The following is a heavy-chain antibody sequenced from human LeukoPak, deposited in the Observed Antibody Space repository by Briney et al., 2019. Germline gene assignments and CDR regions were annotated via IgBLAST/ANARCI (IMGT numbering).Heavy chain of an antibody. CDR3: AKERGAAAATVYFDY. Sequence: GGSLRLSCAASGFNFRSYGMHWVRQAPGKGLEWVAVISYDGSNKRYADSVKGRFTISRDNSKNTPYVQINSLRAEDTAVYYCAKERGAAAATVYFDYWGQGTLVTVSS. J-gene: IGHJ4*02. CDR2: ISYDGSNK. V-gene: IGHV3-30*18. D-gene: IGHD6-13*01. CDR1: GFNFRSYG.